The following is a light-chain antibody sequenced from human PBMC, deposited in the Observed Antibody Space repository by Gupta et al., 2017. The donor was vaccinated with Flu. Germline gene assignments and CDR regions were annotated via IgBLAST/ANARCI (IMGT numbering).Light chain of an antibody. V-gene: IGKV2-28*01. CDR1: QSLHHGNGYNY. J-gene: IGKJ4*01. CDR2: LGS. CDR3: MQALQTPFT. Sequence: EIVMTQSPPSLPVTPGDPASISCRSSQSLHHGNGYNYLDWYLQKPGQAPQLLIFLGSNVASGVPERFSASGLGTEFTLTISRVEAEDFGTYYCMQALQTPFTFGGGTKLEIK.